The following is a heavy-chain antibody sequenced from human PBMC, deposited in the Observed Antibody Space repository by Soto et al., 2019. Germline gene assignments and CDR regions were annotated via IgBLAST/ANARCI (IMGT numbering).Heavy chain of an antibody. D-gene: IGHD6-19*01. CDR2: IYYSGST. J-gene: IGHJ5*02. CDR3: ARSYSSGWFPSNWFDP. Sequence: SETLSLTCTVSGGSISSSSYYWGWIRQPPGKGLEWIGSIYYSGSTYYNPSLKSRVTISVDTSKNQFSLKLSSVTAADTAVYYCARSYSSGWFPSNWFDPWGQGTLVTVSS. V-gene: IGHV4-39*01. CDR1: GGSISSSSYY.